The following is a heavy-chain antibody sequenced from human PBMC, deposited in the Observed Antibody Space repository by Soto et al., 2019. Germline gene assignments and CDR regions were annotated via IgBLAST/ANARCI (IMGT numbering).Heavy chain of an antibody. J-gene: IGHJ4*02. D-gene: IGHD6-13*01. CDR1: GFTFSTYT. Sequence: EVQLVESGGGLVKPGGSLRLSCAASGFTFSTYTMNWVRQAPGKGLEWVSSISSHSSYIYYADSLQGRFTISRDNAKNSVFLHMNSLRVEDTAVYFCARDLSTAWYSFDSWGQGTLVTVSS. V-gene: IGHV3-21*01. CDR2: ISSHSSYI. CDR3: ARDLSTAWYSFDS.